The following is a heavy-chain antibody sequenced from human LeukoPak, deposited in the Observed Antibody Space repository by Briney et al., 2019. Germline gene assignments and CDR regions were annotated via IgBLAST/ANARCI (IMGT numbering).Heavy chain of an antibody. V-gene: IGHV3-23*01. CDR1: GFTFSSYA. CDR2: ISGSGDGT. CDR3: ANYDTTGFYFDQ. Sequence: GGSLRLSCAASGFTFSSYAMSWVRQAPGKGLEWVSGISGSGDGTYSADSVKGRFAISRDNSKNTLYLQMFSLRAEDTAMYYCANYDTTGFYFDQWGQGTLVTVSS. D-gene: IGHD3-22*01. J-gene: IGHJ4*02.